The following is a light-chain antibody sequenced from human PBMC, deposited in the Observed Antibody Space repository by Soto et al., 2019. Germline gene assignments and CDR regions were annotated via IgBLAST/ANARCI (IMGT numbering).Light chain of an antibody. J-gene: IGKJ2*01. V-gene: IGKV3-11*01. Sequence: EIVLTQSPATLSLSPGERATLSRRASQSVSSYLAWYQQKPGQPPRLLIYDASNRAIGIPARFSGSGSGTDFTLTISSLEPEAFAVYYCQQRSNWPPNTFGQGTKLEIK. CDR3: QQRSNWPPNT. CDR2: DAS. CDR1: QSVSSY.